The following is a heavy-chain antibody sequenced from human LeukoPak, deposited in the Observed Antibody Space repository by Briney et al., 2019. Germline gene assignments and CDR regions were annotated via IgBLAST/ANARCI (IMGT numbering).Heavy chain of an antibody. CDR1: GFTFDDYA. Sequence: PGGSLRLSCAASGFTFDDYAMHWVRQAPGKGLEWVSGISWNSGSIGYADSVKGRFTISRDNAKNSLYLQMNSLRAEDTAVYYRARDGGYGDFSYYFDYWGQGTLVTVSS. D-gene: IGHD4-17*01. CDR2: ISWNSGSI. J-gene: IGHJ4*02. V-gene: IGHV3-9*01. CDR3: ARDGGYGDFSYYFDY.